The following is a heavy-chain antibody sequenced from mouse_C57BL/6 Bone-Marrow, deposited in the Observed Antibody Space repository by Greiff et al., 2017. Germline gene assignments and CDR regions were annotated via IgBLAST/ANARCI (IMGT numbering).Heavy chain of an antibody. CDR1: GYTFTSYW. CDR2: INPSNGGT. D-gene: IGHD2-1*01. V-gene: IGHV1-53*01. Sequence: VQLQQPGTELVKPGASVKLSCKASGYTFTSYWMHWVQQRPGQGLEWIGNINPSNGGTNYNEKFKSKATLTVDKSSSTAYMQLSRLPSEDSAVYYCARSRGNYAYCYAMDYWGQGTSVTVSS. J-gene: IGHJ4*01. CDR3: ARSRGNYAYCYAMDY.